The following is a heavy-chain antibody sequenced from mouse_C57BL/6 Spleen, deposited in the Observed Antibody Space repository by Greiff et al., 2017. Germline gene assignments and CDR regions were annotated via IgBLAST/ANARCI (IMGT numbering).Heavy chain of an antibody. CDR1: GYTFTDYN. V-gene: IGHV1-18*01. Sequence: VQLQQSGPELVKPGASVKIPCKASGYTFTDYNMDWVKQSHGKSLEWIGDINPNNGGTIYNQKFKGKATLPVDKSSSTAYMELRSLTSEDTAVYYCARSGYYGSSYTSPYAMDYWGQGTSVTVSS. CDR2: INPNNGGT. J-gene: IGHJ4*01. D-gene: IGHD1-1*01. CDR3: ARSGYYGSSYTSPYAMDY.